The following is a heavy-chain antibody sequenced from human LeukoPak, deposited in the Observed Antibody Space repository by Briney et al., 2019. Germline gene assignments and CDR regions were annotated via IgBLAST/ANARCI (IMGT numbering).Heavy chain of an antibody. V-gene: IGHV3-21*01. CDR3: ARDVFSYWYSDL. Sequence: PGGSLRLSCAASGFTFNNYSMNWVRQAPGKGLEWVSSISSRSSYMYYADSLKGRFTISRDNAKNSLYLQMNSLRAEDMAVYYCARDVFSYWYSDLWGRGTLVTVSS. J-gene: IGHJ2*01. CDR2: ISSRSSYM. D-gene: IGHD5/OR15-5a*01. CDR1: GFTFNNYS.